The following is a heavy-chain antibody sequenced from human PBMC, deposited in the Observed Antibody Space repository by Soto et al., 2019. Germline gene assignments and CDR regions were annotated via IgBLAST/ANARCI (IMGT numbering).Heavy chain of an antibody. Sequence: PSETLSLPCAVYGGSVNGYYWNWIRQPPGKGLEWIGEINHTGGTHYNPSLKSRVTMSVDTSKNQFSLRLSSVIAADTAIYYCATRITVFGLLIPPFDPWCQGTQVTVSS. CDR1: GGSVNGYY. CDR2: INHTGGT. CDR3: ATRITVFGLLIPPFDP. V-gene: IGHV4-34*01. J-gene: IGHJ5*02. D-gene: IGHD3-3*01.